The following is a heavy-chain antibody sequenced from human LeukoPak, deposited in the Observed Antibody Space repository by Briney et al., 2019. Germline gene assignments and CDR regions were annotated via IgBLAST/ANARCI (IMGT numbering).Heavy chain of an antibody. D-gene: IGHD3-10*01. J-gene: IGHJ6*03. CDR3: ARGGVPVYYYYMDI. Sequence: ASVKVSCKASGYTFTSYDINWVRQAPGQGLEWMGWINPNSGGTNYAQKFQGRVTMTRDTPISTAYMELTSLRSDDTAVYYCARGGVPVYYYYMDIWGKGTTVTISS. V-gene: IGHV1-2*02. CDR1: GYTFTSYD. CDR2: INPNSGGT.